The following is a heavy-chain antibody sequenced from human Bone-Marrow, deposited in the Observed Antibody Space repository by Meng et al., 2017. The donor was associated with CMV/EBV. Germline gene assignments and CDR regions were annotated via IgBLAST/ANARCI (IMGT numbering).Heavy chain of an antibody. Sequence: SVKVSCKASGYTFTSYDINWVRQATGQGLEWMGWMNPNSGNTGYAQKFQGRVTITRNTSISTAYMELSSLRSEDTAVYYCARGGYDFWSGPGGMDVWGQGTTVTVSS. D-gene: IGHD3-3*01. J-gene: IGHJ6*02. CDR3: ARGGYDFWSGPGGMDV. CDR2: MNPNSGNT. CDR1: GYTFTSYD. V-gene: IGHV1-8*03.